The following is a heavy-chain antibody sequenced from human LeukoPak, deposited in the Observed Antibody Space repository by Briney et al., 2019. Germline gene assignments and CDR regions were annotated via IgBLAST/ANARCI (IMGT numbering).Heavy chain of an antibody. J-gene: IGHJ4*02. Sequence: PSETLSLTCTVSGYSISSGYYWGWIRQPPGKGLEWIGSIYHSGTTYYNPSLKSRVTISVDTSKNQFSLKLSSVTAADTAVYYCARERRGDYWGQGTLVTVSS. CDR1: GYSISSGYY. D-gene: IGHD3-10*01. CDR3: ARERRGDY. CDR2: IYHSGTT. V-gene: IGHV4-38-2*02.